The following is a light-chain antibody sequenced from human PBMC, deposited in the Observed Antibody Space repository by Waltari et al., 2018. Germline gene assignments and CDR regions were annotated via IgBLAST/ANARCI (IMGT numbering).Light chain of an antibody. CDR2: GAN. J-gene: IGLJ2*01. Sequence: QSALTQPASVSGSPGPPITIPCTRTSRGAGHFDLVSWYQHHPGRAPKLIIYGANERPSGVSNRFSGSKSGIAASLTISGLQAEDEADYYCCSYLGSNTWVFGGGTKLTVL. CDR1: SRGAGHFDL. CDR3: CSYLGSNTWV. V-gene: IGLV2-23*01.